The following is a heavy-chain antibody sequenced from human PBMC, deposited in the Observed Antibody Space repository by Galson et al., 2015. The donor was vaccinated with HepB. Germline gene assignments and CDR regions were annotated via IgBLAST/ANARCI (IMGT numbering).Heavy chain of an antibody. D-gene: IGHD6-19*01. CDR2: ISYDGSNK. CDR3: AKVKKQWLYLYAFDI. J-gene: IGHJ3*02. Sequence: SLRLSCAASGFTFSSYGMHWVRQAPGKGLEWVAVISYDGSNKYYADSVKGRFTISRDNSKNTLYLQMNSLRAEDTAVYYCAKVKKQWLYLYAFDIWGQGTMVTVSS. CDR1: GFTFSSYG. V-gene: IGHV3-30*18.